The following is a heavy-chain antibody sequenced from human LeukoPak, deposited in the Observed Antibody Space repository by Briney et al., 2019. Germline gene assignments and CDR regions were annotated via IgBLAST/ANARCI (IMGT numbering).Heavy chain of an antibody. CDR3: ARVPRRYYPIPDY. V-gene: IGHV4-34*01. CDR1: GGSISSYY. D-gene: IGHD2-21*01. Sequence: SETLSLTCTVSGGSISSYYWSWIRQPPGKGLEWIGEINHSGSTNYNPSLKSRVAISVDTSKNQFSLKLSSVTAADTAVYYCARVPRRYYPIPDYWGQGTLVTVSS. CDR2: INHSGST. J-gene: IGHJ4*02.